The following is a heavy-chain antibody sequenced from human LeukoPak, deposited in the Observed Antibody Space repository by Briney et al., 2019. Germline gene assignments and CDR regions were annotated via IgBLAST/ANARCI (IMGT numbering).Heavy chain of an antibody. D-gene: IGHD5-12*01. CDR1: GGTFSSYA. J-gene: IGHJ4*02. V-gene: IGHV1-69*13. CDR2: IIPIFGTA. Sequence: SVKVSCKASGGTFSSYAISWVRQAPGQGLEWMGGIIPIFGTANYAQKFQGRVTITADESTSTAYMELSSLRSEDTAVYYCARDLNGGYDLDYWGQGTLATVSS. CDR3: ARDLNGGYDLDY.